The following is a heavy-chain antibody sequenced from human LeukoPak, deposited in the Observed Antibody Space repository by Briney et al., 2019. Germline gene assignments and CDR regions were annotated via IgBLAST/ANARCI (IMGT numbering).Heavy chain of an antibody. J-gene: IGHJ4*02. V-gene: IGHV4-4*02. CDR3: AREGGFFRPLDY. Sequence: SETLSLSCGVSGGSVTSTNWWTWVRQPPGKGLEWIGEVHLEGRTNYNPSLESRLTISVDLSENHISLKLTSVTAADTAVYYCAREGGFFRPLDYSGQGTLVTVSS. D-gene: IGHD3-3*01. CDR1: GGSVTSTNW. CDR2: VHLEGRT.